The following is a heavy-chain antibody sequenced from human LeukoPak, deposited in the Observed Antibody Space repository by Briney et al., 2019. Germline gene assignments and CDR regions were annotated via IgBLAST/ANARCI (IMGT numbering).Heavy chain of an antibody. CDR1: GFTFSSYA. V-gene: IGHV3-30*04. Sequence: PGRSLRLSCAASGFTFSSYAMHWVRQAPGKGLEWVAVISHDGSNKYYADSVKGRFTISRDNSKNTLYLQMNSLRAEDTAVYYCARDLVAGLFDYWGQGTLVTVSS. D-gene: IGHD6-19*01. J-gene: IGHJ4*02. CDR3: ARDLVAGLFDY. CDR2: ISHDGSNK.